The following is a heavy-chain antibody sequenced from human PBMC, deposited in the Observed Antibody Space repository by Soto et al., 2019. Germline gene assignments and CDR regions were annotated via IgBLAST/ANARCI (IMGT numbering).Heavy chain of an antibody. Sequence: QMQLVQSGPEVKKPGTSVKVSCKTSGFTFTSSAMQWVRQARGQRLEWIGWIVVGSGHTNYAQKFQERVTNTRDMSTSTAYMELSSLRSEDTAMYYCAAASSTSGGYYGMDVWGQGTTVTVSS. D-gene: IGHD2-2*01. CDR3: AAASSTSGGYYGMDV. CDR1: GFTFTSSA. CDR2: IVVGSGHT. J-gene: IGHJ6*02. V-gene: IGHV1-58*02.